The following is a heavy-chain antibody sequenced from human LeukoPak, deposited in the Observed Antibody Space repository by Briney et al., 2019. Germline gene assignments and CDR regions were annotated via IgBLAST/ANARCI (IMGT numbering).Heavy chain of an antibody. J-gene: IGHJ1*01. D-gene: IGHD2-15*01. CDR1: GGSISSYY. CDR3: AREDYCSGGSCYSGYFQH. Sequence: SETLSLTCTVSGGSISSYYWSWIRQPPGKELEWIGYIYYSGTTNYNPSLKSRVTISVDTSKNQFSLKLSSVTAADTAVYYCAREDYCSGGSCYSGYFQHWGQGTLVTVSS. CDR2: IYYSGTT. V-gene: IGHV4-59*01.